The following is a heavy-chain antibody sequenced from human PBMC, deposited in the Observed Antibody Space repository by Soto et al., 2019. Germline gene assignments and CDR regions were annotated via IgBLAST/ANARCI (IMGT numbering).Heavy chain of an antibody. CDR3: AIPSDSYYYGMDV. J-gene: IGHJ6*02. CDR2: INPNSGGT. V-gene: IGHV1-2*04. Sequence: ASVKVSCKASGYTFTGYYMHWVRQAPGQGLEWMGWINPNSGGTNYAQKFQGWVTMTRDTSISTAYMELSRLRSDDTAVYYCAIPSDSYYYGMDVWGQGTTVTVSS. CDR1: GYTFTGYY.